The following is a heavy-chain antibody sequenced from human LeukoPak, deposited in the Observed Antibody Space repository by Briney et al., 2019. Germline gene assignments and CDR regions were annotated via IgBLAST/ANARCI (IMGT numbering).Heavy chain of an antibody. CDR1: GFTFSSYA. V-gene: IGHV3-23*01. D-gene: IGHD4-23*01. J-gene: IGHJ4*02. CDR2: ISGSGGST. Sequence: GGSLRLSCAASGFTFSSYAMSWVRQAPGEGLEWVSAISGSGGSTYYADSVKGRFTISRDNSKNTLYLQMNSLRAEDTAVYYCAKAGIYYGGTSVLIPLWYFDYWGQGTLVTVSS. CDR3: AKAGIYYGGTSVLIPLWYFDY.